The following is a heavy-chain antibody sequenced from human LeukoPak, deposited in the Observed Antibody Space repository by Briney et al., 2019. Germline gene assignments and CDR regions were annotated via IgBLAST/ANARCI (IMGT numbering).Heavy chain of an antibody. CDR1: GYSFTSYW. CDR2: IYPGDSDT. D-gene: IGHD2-15*01. V-gene: IGHV5-51*01. CDR3: ARDEGDAIVVVVAATRGSLSGAVDY. Sequence: GESLKISCKGSGYSFTSYWIGWVRQMPGKGLEWMGIIYPGDSDTRYRPSFQDQVTISADKSISTAYLQWSSLKASDTAMYYCARDEGDAIVVVVAATRGSLSGAVDYWGQGTLVTVSS. J-gene: IGHJ4*02.